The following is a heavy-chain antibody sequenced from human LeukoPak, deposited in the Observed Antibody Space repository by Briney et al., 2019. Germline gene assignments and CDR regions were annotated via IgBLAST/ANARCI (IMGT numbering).Heavy chain of an antibody. V-gene: IGHV1-2*02. Sequence: ASVKVSCKASGYTFTDYYIHWVRQAPGQGLEWMGWVNPNSGDTNYAQKFQGRVTMTRDTSINTAYMELSRLRSDDTAVYYCARGLDDYGNRYYYMDVWGKGTTVTISS. CDR3: ARGLDDYGNRYYYMDV. CDR1: GYTFTDYY. D-gene: IGHD4-17*01. J-gene: IGHJ6*03. CDR2: VNPNSGDT.